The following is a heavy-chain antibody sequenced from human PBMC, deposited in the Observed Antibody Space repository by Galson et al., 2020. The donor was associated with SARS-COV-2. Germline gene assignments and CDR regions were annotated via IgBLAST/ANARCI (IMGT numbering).Heavy chain of an antibody. V-gene: IGHV4-34*01. D-gene: IGHD6-13*01. CDR3: ASWYSSSWHYYYYYGMDV. Sequence: SETLSLTCAVYGGSFSGYYWRWIRQPPGKGLEWIGEINHSGSTNYNPSLKSRVTISVDTSKNQFSLKLSSVTAADTAVYYCASWYSSSWHYYYYYGMDVWGQGTTVTVSS. CDR2: INHSGST. CDR1: GGSFSGYY. J-gene: IGHJ6*02.